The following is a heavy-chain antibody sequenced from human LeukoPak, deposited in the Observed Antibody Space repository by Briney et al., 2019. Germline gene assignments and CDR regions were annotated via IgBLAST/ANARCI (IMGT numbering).Heavy chain of an antibody. CDR1: GGSISSFY. V-gene: IGHV4-59*01. Sequence: SETLSLTCTVSGGSISSFYWSWIRQPPGNGLEWIGYIYYTGNTYYNPSLKSRVSISVDTSKNQFSLKLTSVTAADTAVYYCASQQQLVFNFRRCGWFDPWGQGTLVTVSS. J-gene: IGHJ5*02. CDR2: IYYTGNT. D-gene: IGHD6-13*01. CDR3: ASQQQLVFNFRRCGWFDP.